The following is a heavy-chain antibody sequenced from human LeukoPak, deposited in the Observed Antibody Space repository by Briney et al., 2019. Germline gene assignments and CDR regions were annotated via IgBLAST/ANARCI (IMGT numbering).Heavy chain of an antibody. CDR3: ARDTRGDILTGAHAFDI. D-gene: IGHD3-9*01. V-gene: IGHV4-59*01. J-gene: IGHJ3*02. CDR1: GGSISNYY. CDR2: VYYSGST. Sequence: SETLSLTCTVSGGSISNYYWSWIRQPPGKGLEWIGYVYYSGSTNYKSSLKSRVTISVDTSKDQFSLKLSSVTAADTAVYYCARDTRGDILTGAHAFDIWGQGTMVTVSS.